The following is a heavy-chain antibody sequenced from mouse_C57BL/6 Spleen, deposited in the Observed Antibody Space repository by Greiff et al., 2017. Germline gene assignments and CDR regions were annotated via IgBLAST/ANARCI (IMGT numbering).Heavy chain of an antibody. CDR2: INPGSGGT. CDR3: ARFGGSSFDY. Sequence: VKVVESGAELVRPGTSVKVSCKASGYAFTNYLIEWVKQRPGQGLEWIGVINPGSGGTNYNEKFKGKATLTADKSSSTAYMQLSSLTSEDSAVYFCARFGGSSFDYWGQGTTLTVSS. J-gene: IGHJ2*01. CDR1: GYAFTNYL. D-gene: IGHD3-1*01. V-gene: IGHV1-54*01.